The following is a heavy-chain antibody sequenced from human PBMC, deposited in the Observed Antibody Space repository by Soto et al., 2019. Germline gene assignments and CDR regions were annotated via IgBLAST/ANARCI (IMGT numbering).Heavy chain of an antibody. D-gene: IGHD2-15*01. CDR2: INWDGSNT. V-gene: IGHV3-43D*03. CDR3: AREGWPLLQTGMDV. Sequence: GGSLRLSCAASGFNFDDYSMHWVRQAPGKGLEWVSLINWDGSNTYYADSVKGRFTISRDNAKNSLYLQMHSLRDEDTAVYYCAREGWPLLQTGMDVWGQGTTVTVSS. J-gene: IGHJ6*02. CDR1: GFNFDDYS.